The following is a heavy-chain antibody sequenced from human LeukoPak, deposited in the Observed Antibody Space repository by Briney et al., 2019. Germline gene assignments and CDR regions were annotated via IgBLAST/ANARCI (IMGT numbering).Heavy chain of an antibody. CDR1: GGSVSGYY. J-gene: IGHJ6*04. CDR3: ARARPGDIVVVPAAIGMDV. Sequence: SETLSLTCAVYGGSVSGYYWSWIRQPPGKGLEWIGEINHSGSTNYNPSLKSRVTISVDTSKNQFSLKLSSVTAADTAVYYCARARPGDIVVVPAAIGMDVWGKGTTVTVSS. D-gene: IGHD2-2*01. V-gene: IGHV4-34*01. CDR2: INHSGST.